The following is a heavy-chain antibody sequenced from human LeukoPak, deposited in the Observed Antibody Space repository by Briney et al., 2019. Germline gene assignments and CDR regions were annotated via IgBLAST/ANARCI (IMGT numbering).Heavy chain of an antibody. D-gene: IGHD6-13*01. CDR1: GGSFSGHY. Sequence: PSETLSLTCAVYGGSFSGHYWSWIRQPPGKGLEWIGEINHSGSTNYNPSLKSRVTISVDTSKNQFSLKLSSVTAADTAVYYCARPYRRYSSSNWFDPWGQGTLVTVSS. CDR2: INHSGST. V-gene: IGHV4-34*01. J-gene: IGHJ5*02. CDR3: ARPYRRYSSSNWFDP.